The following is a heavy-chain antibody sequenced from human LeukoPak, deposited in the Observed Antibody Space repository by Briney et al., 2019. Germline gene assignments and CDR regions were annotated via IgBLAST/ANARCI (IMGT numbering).Heavy chain of an antibody. CDR2: IWYDGSNK. J-gene: IGHJ4*02. V-gene: IGHV3-33*01. Sequence: GRSLRLSCAASGFTFSSYGVHWVRQAPGKGLEWVAVIWYDGSNKYYADSVRGRFTISRDNSKNTLYLQMNSLRAEDTAVYYCARGDDYGDSWGQGTLVTVSS. CDR3: ARGDDYGDS. CDR1: GFTFSSYG. D-gene: IGHD4-17*01.